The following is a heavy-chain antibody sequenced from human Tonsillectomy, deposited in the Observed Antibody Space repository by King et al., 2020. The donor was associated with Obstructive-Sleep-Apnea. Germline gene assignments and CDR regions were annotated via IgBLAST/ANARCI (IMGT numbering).Heavy chain of an antibody. CDR3: ATKEGWYFDL. CDR1: GFTFSSRT. Sequence: VQLVESGGGLVQPGGSLRLSCAASGFTFSSRTINWVRQTPGKALEWVSYISRSGTTVYDADSLRGRFTISRDNANNSLYLQMESLTVEDTAIYYCATKEGWYFDLWGRGTLVTVSS. CDR2: ISRSGTTV. V-gene: IGHV3-48*01. J-gene: IGHJ2*01.